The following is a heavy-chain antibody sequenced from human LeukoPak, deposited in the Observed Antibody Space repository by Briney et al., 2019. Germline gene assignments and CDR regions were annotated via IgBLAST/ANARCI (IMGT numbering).Heavy chain of an antibody. Sequence: GGSLRLSCAASGFTFSTYSMNWVRQAPGKGLEWVSYISRSSSTIYYADSVKGRFTISRDNAKNSLYLQMNSLRAEDTAIYYCARGGTRSPIDWGPGTMVTVSS. V-gene: IGHV3-48*04. CDR3: ARGGTRSPID. D-gene: IGHD2/OR15-2a*01. J-gene: IGHJ4*02. CDR2: ISRSSSTI. CDR1: GFTFSTYS.